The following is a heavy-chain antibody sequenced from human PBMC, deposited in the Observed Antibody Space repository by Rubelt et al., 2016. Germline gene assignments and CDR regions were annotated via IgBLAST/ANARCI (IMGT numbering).Heavy chain of an antibody. V-gene: IGHV4-59*01. J-gene: IGHJ6*03. CDR3: ARATYYDFWSGHFYYMDV. D-gene: IGHD3-3*01. Sequence: QVQLQESGPGLVKPSETLSLTCTVSGGSISSYYWSWIRQPPGKGLEWIGYIYYSGSTNYNPSLKSRVTISVDTSKNQFSLKLSSVTAADTAVYYCARATYYDFWSGHFYYMDVWGKGTTVTVSS. CDR2: IYYSGST. CDR1: GGSISSYY.